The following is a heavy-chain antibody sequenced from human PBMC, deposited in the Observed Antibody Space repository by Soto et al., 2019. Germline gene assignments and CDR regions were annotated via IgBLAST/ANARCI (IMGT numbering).Heavy chain of an antibody. CDR3: ASGGFAYYFDY. CDR2: INHSGST. J-gene: IGHJ4*02. V-gene: IGHV4-34*01. Sequence: SETLSLTCAVYGGSFSGYYWSWIRQPPGKGLEWIGEINHSGSTNYNPSLKSRVTISVDKSKNQFSLKLSSVTAADTAVYYCASGGFAYYFDYWGQGTLVTVSS. CDR1: GGSFSGYY.